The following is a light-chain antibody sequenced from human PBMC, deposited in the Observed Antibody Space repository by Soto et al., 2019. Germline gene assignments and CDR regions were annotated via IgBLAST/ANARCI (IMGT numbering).Light chain of an antibody. CDR2: EVS. CDR3: SSYTSSSTYV. J-gene: IGLJ1*01. Sequence: QSALTQPASVSGSPGQSITISCTGTSSDVGGYNYVSWYQQHPGKAPKLIIYEVSNRPSGVSNRFSGSKSDNTASLTISGLQAADEDDYYCSSYTSSSTYVFGTGTKLTVL. CDR1: SSDVGGYNY. V-gene: IGLV2-14*01.